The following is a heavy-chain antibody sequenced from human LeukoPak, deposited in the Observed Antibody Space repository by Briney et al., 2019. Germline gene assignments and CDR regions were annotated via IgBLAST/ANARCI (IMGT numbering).Heavy chain of an antibody. V-gene: IGHV1-69*13. Sequence: AASVKVSCKASGGTFSSYAISWVRQAPGQGLEWMGGIIPIFGTANYAQKFQGRVTITADESTSTAYMELSSLRSEDTAVYYCARVDCSGGSCPLYFDYWGQGTLVTVSS. CDR3: ARVDCSGGSCPLYFDY. J-gene: IGHJ4*02. D-gene: IGHD2-15*01. CDR1: GGTFSSYA. CDR2: IIPIFGTA.